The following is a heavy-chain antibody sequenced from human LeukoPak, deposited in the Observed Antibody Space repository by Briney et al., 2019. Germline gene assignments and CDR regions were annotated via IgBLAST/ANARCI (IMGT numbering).Heavy chain of an antibody. J-gene: IGHJ6*03. Sequence: SVKVSCKAAGETISAYSLNWVRQAPGQGLEWMGGIIPIFGRAYYAQNFQGRVTITADKSTSTAYMEVSSLRSEDTAIYYCAKGRGRLHVNRGVYNYHYFMEVWGTGTTVIVS. D-gene: IGHD3-10*01. CDR3: AKGRGRLHVNRGVYNYHYFMEV. CDR2: IIPIFGRA. V-gene: IGHV1-69*06. CDR1: GETISAYS.